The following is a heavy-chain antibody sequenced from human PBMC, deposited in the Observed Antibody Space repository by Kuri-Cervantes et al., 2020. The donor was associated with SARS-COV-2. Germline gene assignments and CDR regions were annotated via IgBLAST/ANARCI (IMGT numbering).Heavy chain of an antibody. CDR1: GYTFTGYY. J-gene: IGHJ6*03. V-gene: IGHV1-2*02. CDR2: INPNSGGT. CDR3: ARAYLWSGYYTDYYMDV. D-gene: IGHD3-3*01. Sequence: ASVKVSCKAPGYTFTGYYMHWVRQAPGQGLEWMGWINPNSGGTNYAQKFQGRVTMTRDTSISTAYMELSRLRSDDTAVYYCARAYLWSGYYTDYYMDVWGKGTTVTVSS.